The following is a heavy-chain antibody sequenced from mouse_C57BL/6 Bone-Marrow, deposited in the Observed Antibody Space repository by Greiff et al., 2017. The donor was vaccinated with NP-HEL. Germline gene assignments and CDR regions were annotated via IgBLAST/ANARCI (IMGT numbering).Heavy chain of an antibody. CDR3: ARSASSYDYYAMDY. D-gene: IGHD1-1*01. V-gene: IGHV1-43*01. J-gene: IGHJ4*01. CDR2: INHSTGGT. CDR1: GYSFTGYY. Sequence: VQLQQSGPELVKPGASVKISCKASGYSFTGYYMHWVKQSSEKSLEWIGEINHSTGGTSYNQKFKGKATLTVDKSSSTAYLQLKSLTSEDSAVSYCARSASSYDYYAMDYWGQGTSVTVSS.